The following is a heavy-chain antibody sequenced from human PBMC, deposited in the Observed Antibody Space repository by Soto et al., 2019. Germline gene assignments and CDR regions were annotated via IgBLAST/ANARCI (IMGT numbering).Heavy chain of an antibody. D-gene: IGHD3-9*01. CDR2: ISAYNGNT. Sequence: GASVKVSCKASGYTFTSYGISWVRQAPGQGLEWMGWISAYNGNTNYAQKLQGRVTMTTDTSTSTAYMELRSLRSDDTAVYYCARDYDILTGYYSVDYYYYYGMDVWGQGTTVTVSS. CDR3: ARDYDILTGYYSVDYYYYYGMDV. V-gene: IGHV1-18*01. CDR1: GYTFTSYG. J-gene: IGHJ6*02.